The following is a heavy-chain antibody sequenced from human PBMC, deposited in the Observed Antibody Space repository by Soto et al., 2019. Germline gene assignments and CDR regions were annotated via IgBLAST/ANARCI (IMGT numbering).Heavy chain of an antibody. CDR3: ARGGGGLLWTVFDY. CDR2: ISYDGSNK. J-gene: IGHJ4*02. CDR1: GFTFSSYA. V-gene: IGHV3-30-3*01. D-gene: IGHD2-21*01. Sequence: ESGGGVVQPGRSLRLSCAASGFTFSSYAMHWVRQAPGKGLEWVAIISYDGSNKYYADSVKGRFTISTDNSKNTLYLQMNSLRAEDTAVYYCARGGGGLLWTVFDYWGQGTLVTVSS.